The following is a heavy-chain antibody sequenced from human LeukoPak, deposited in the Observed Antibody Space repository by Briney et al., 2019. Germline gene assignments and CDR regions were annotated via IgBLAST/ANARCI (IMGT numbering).Heavy chain of an antibody. J-gene: IGHJ3*02. CDR2: ISGGGGYTST. D-gene: IGHD6-13*01. CDR3: AKGPSAGAFDI. V-gene: IGHV3-23*01. CDR1: GFTFSNYA. Sequence: GGSLRLSCAASGFTFSNYAMTWVRQAPGKGLEWVSAISGGGGYTSTYYADSVKGRFTISRDNSKNTLYLQMNSLRGEDTAVYHCAKGPSAGAFDIWGQGTMVTVSS.